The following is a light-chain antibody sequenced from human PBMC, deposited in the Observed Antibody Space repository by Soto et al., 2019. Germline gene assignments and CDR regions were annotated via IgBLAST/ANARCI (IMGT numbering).Light chain of an antibody. CDR3: QDYDSFST. V-gene: IGKV1-5*01. CDR1: QSISSW. J-gene: IGKJ1*01. Sequence: DIQMTQSPSTLSASVGDRVTITCRASQSISSWLAWYQQKPGQAPKLLIYDASTLEGGVPSRFSGSGSGTEFTLTVSSRQPNSCAIYYCQDYDSFSTFGQGTKVEIK. CDR2: DAS.